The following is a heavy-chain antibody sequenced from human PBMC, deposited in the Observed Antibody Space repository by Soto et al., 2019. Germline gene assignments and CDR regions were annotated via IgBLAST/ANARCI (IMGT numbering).Heavy chain of an antibody. CDR1: GGSISSGGYY. V-gene: IGHV4-31*03. J-gene: IGHJ6*02. CDR3: ARGYYYDSSGYYGGEYYYYGMDV. Sequence: SETLSLTCTVSGGSISSGGYYWSWILQHPGKGLELILYIYYSGSTYYNPSLESRFTISVDTSKNQFSLKLSSVTAADTAVYYCARGYYYDSSGYYGGEYYYYGMDVWGQGTTVTVSS. CDR2: IYYSGST. D-gene: IGHD3-22*01.